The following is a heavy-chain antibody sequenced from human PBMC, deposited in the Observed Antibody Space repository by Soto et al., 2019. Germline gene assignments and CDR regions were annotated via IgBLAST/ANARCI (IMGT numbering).Heavy chain of an antibody. CDR1: GGSFRGYY. D-gene: IGHD2-15*01. Sequence: QVQLQQWGAGLLKPSETLSLTCAVYGGSFRGYYWSWIRQPPGKGLEWIGEINHSGRTNYNPTLKSRVTISVDTSKNQFSLKLSSVTAADTAVYYCARGYCSGGSCYSLGYYYYGMDVWGQGTTVTVSS. J-gene: IGHJ6*02. V-gene: IGHV4-34*01. CDR2: INHSGRT. CDR3: ARGYCSGGSCYSLGYYYYGMDV.